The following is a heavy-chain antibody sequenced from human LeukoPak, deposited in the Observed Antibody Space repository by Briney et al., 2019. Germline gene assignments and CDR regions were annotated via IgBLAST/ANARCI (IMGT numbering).Heavy chain of an antibody. CDR1: GASIRDYY. V-gene: IGHV4-4*07. J-gene: IGHJ3*02. CDR2: FYTSGST. CDR3: VKDYYYYDSSGYYVNDGFHI. D-gene: IGHD3-22*01. Sequence: SETLTLTCSVSGASIRDYYWNWIRQPAGKGLEWIGRFYTSGSTNYNPSLRGRATMSVDTSKNQLSLKVTSVTAADTAVYYCVKDYYYYDSSGYYVNDGFHIWGQGTMVIVSP.